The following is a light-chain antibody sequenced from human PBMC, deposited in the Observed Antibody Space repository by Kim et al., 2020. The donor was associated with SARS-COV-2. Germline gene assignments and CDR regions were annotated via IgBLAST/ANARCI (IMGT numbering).Light chain of an antibody. J-gene: IGKJ2*02. Sequence: DIVLTQSPDTLSLSPGEGATLSCRASQSVSRIYLAWYQQRLGQAPRLLIYGTSSRATGIPDRFSGSGSGTDFTLTISRLEPEDFAVYYCQQYSNSLGTFSQGTKLEI. CDR1: QSVSRIY. CDR2: GTS. CDR3: QQYSNSLGT. V-gene: IGKV3-20*01.